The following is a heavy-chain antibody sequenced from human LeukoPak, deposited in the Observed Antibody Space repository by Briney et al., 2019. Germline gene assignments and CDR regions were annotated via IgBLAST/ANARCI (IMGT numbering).Heavy chain of an antibody. CDR3: ASTQLRTSWFDP. J-gene: IGHJ5*02. CDR2: IDYSGSS. V-gene: IGHV4-34*01. Sequence: SETLSLTCAVYGGSFNGHYWTWVRQAPGKGLEWIGEIDYSGSSKCNPSLKSRLTISVDTSKNQFSLNLRSVTAADTAVYYCASTQLRTSWFDPWGQGTLVTVSS. CDR1: GGSFNGHY. D-gene: IGHD6-13*01.